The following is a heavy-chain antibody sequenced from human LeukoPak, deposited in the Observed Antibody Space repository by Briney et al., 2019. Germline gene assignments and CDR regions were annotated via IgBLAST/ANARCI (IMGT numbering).Heavy chain of an antibody. V-gene: IGHV3-9*01. D-gene: IGHD2-15*01. CDR1: GFTFDDYA. CDR3: AKDGVLGYCSGGSCSSVLDY. Sequence: GGSLRLSCAASGFTFDDYAMNWVRQAPGKGLEWVSGITWNSGAVGYADSVEGRFAISRDNAKNSLYLQMNSLRAEDTAVYYCAKDGVLGYCSGGSCSSVLDYWGQGTLVTVSS. J-gene: IGHJ4*02. CDR2: ITWNSGAV.